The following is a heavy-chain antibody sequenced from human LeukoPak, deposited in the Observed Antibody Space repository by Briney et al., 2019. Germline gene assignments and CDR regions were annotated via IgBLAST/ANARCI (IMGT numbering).Heavy chain of an antibody. J-gene: IGHJ6*03. CDR2: ISADGSST. CDR1: GFTFSNNW. V-gene: IGHV3-74*01. CDR3: AKVAEYCSSTSCYQNYYYYYMDV. D-gene: IGHD2-2*01. Sequence: QPGGSLRLSCAASGFTFSNNWMHWVRQAPGKGLVWVSRISADGSSTSYADSVKGRFTISRDNSKNTLYLQMNSLRAEDTAVYYCAKVAEYCSSTSCYQNYYYYYMDVWGKGTTVTISS.